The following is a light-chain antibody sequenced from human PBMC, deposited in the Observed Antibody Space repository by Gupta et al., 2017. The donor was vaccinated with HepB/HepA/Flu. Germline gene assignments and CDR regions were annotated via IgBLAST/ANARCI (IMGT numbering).Light chain of an antibody. CDR2: KDS. CDR3: QSADSRGTWV. J-gene: IGLJ3*02. Sequence: SSELTQPPSVSVSPAQTARITCSGDALPKQYAYWYQQKPGQAPVLVIYKDSERPSGIPERFSGSSSGTTVTLTISGVQAEDEADYYCQSADSRGTWVFGGGTKLTVL. CDR1: ALPKQY. V-gene: IGLV3-25*03.